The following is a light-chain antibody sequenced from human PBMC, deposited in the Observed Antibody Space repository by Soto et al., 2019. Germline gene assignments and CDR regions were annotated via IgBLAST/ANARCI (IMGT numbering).Light chain of an antibody. CDR1: QAVSSY. CDR3: QQRNNWPWT. Sequence: EIMLTQSPATLSLSPGERATLSCRASQAVSSYLLWYQQKPGQAPRLLIYGASSRATGIRDRFSGSGSGTDFTLTISRLEPEDFAVYYCQQRNNWPWTFGQGSMVDVK. V-gene: IGKV3D-11*01. J-gene: IGKJ1*01. CDR2: GAS.